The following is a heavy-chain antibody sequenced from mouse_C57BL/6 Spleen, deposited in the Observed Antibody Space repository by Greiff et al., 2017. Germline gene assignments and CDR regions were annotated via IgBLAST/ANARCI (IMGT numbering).Heavy chain of an antibody. CDR2: IYPGSGST. CDR1: GYTFTSYW. CDR3: AREITTVVADY. D-gene: IGHD1-1*01. Sequence: QVQLQQPGAELVKPGASVKMSCKASGYTFTSYWITWVKQRPGQGLEWIGDIYPGSGSTNYNEKFKSKATLTVDTSSSTAYMQLSSQTSEDSAVYYCAREITTVVADYWGQGTTLTVSS. V-gene: IGHV1-55*01. J-gene: IGHJ2*01.